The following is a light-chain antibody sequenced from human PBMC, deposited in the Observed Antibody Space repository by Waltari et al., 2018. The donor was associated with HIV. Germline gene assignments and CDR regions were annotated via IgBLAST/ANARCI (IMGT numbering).Light chain of an antibody. Sequence: QSALTQPASVSGSPGQSITISCTGTSSDVGDYNYVSWYQQHPGKAPKLMIYEVSNRPSGVSTRFSGSKSGSTASLTISGLQAEDEADYYSSSYTSGSVVFGGGTKLTVL. CDR2: EVS. J-gene: IGLJ2*01. CDR1: SSDVGDYNY. V-gene: IGLV2-14*01. CDR3: SSYTSGSVV.